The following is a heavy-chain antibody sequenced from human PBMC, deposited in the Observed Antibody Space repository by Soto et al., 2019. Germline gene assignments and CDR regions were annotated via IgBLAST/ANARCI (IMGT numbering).Heavy chain of an antibody. D-gene: IGHD3-3*01. V-gene: IGHV3-74*01. CDR2: INSDGSST. CDR1: GFTFSSYW. CDR3: ARADTYYDFWSGPRYYFDY. Sequence: PGGSLRLSCAASGFTFSSYWMHWVRQAPGKGLVWVSRINSDGSSTSYADSVKGRFTISRDNAKNTLYLQMNSLRAEDTAVYYCARADTYYDFWSGPRYYFDYWGQGTLVTVSS. J-gene: IGHJ4*02.